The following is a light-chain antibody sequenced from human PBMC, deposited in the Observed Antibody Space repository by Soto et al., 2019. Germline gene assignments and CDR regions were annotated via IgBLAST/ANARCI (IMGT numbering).Light chain of an antibody. Sequence: QSALTQPPSVSGAPGQRVTISCTGSSSNIGAGYDVHWYQKLPGTAPKLLIYDNSNRPSGVPDRFSGSKSGTSASLAITGLQAEDEADYYCQSYDSSLSGSVFGGGTQLTVL. CDR1: SSNIGAGYD. CDR3: QSYDSSLSGSV. CDR2: DNS. V-gene: IGLV1-40*01. J-gene: IGLJ7*01.